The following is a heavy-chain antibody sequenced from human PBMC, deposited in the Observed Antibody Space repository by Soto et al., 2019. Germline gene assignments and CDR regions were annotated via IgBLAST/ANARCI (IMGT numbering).Heavy chain of an antibody. D-gene: IGHD4-17*01. Sequence: EVLLVESGGGLVQPGGSLRLSCAASGFNVSSHYMSWVRQAPGKGLEWVSVIYSGGSIYYADSVKGRFTISRDNSKDTLYLQMNSLRAEDTAVYYCARDFVHGDHPEYFQHWGQGTLVTLS. J-gene: IGHJ1*01. CDR3: ARDFVHGDHPEYFQH. V-gene: IGHV3-66*01. CDR1: GFNVSSHY. CDR2: IYSGGSI.